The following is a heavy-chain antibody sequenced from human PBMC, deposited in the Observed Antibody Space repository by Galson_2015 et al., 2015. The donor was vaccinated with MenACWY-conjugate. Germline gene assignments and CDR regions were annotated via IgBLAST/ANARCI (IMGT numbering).Heavy chain of an antibody. V-gene: IGHV3-23*01. CDR3: AKDQTFYYGSGNREVFDY. Sequence: SLRLSCAVSGFSFNNYAMNWVRQGPGKGLGWVAAIRGRGGSTFYADSVRGRFSISRDIIKNTLYLQMNSLRAEETAVYYCAKDQTFYYGSGNREVFDYWGQGTLVTVSS. D-gene: IGHD3-10*01. J-gene: IGHJ4*02. CDR1: GFSFNNYA. CDR2: IRGRGGST.